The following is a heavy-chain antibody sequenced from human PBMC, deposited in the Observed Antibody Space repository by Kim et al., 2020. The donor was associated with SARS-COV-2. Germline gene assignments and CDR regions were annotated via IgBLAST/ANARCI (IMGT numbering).Heavy chain of an antibody. J-gene: IGHJ6*02. Sequence: GGSLRLSCAASGSTFSSYAMHWVRQAPGKGLEWVAVISYDGSNKYYADSVKGRFTISRDNSKNTLYLQMNSLRAEDTAVYYCARVAAGSYYYGMDVWGQGTTVTASS. CDR2: ISYDGSNK. CDR3: ARVAAGSYYYGMDV. D-gene: IGHD6-13*01. V-gene: IGHV3-30-3*01. CDR1: GSTFSSYA.